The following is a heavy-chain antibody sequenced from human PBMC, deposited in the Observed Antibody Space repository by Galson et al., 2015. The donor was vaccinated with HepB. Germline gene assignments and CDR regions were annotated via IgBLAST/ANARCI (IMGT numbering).Heavy chain of an antibody. CDR1: GFSLSDSGVG. CDR3: ARDYYDGSQSGFGDYYMDA. Sequence: PALVNPTQTLTLTCTLSGFSLSDSGVGVAWIRQPPGRALEWLGVLYWDDDKRYSSSLRNRLTITTDASKSQVVHTMTNVDPVDTATYFCARDYYDGSQSGFGDYYMDAWGKGTMVSVSS. J-gene: IGHJ6*03. CDR2: LYWDDDK. V-gene: IGHV2-5*02. D-gene: IGHD3-3*01.